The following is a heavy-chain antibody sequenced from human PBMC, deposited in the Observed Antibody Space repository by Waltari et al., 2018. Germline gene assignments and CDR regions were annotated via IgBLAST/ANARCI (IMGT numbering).Heavy chain of an antibody. CDR2: TTNSNTYI. CDR1: GFTISSFG. V-gene: IGHV3-21*03. CDR3: ARALTTPNDY. Sequence: EVQLVESGGGLVKPGGSLRLSCAASGFTISSFGMSWVRQAPGKGLEWVSSTTNSNTYIYYADSVKGRFTVSIDNAKTSLYLQMNSLRADDTAVYFCARALTTPNDYWGQGTLVTVSS. D-gene: IGHD4-17*01. J-gene: IGHJ4*02.